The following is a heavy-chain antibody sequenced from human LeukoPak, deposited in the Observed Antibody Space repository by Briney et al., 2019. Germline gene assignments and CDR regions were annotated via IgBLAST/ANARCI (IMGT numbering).Heavy chain of an antibody. CDR2: INHSGNT. D-gene: IGHD6-13*01. CDR3: AKDRAAAGRRGVDY. V-gene: IGHV4-34*01. J-gene: IGHJ4*02. CDR1: GGSLSGDY. Sequence: PSETLSLTCAVYGGSLSGDYWSWIRQPPGKGLQWIGEINHSGNTNYNPSLKSRVTISVDTSKSQISLKLSSVTAADTAVYYCAKDRAAAGRRGVDYWGQGTLVTVSS.